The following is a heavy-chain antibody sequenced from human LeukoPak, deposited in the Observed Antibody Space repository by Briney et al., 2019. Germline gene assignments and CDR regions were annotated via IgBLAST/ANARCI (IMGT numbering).Heavy chain of an antibody. J-gene: IGHJ4*02. CDR1: GGSISSYY. V-gene: IGHV4-59*12. CDR2: IYYSGST. CDR3: ARDSSNWRQYDC. D-gene: IGHD5-24*01. Sequence: PSETLSLTCTVSGGSISSYYWSWIRQPPGKGLEWIGYIYYSGSTNYNPSLKSRVTMSVDTSRNQFSLNLSSVTAADTAMYYCARDSSNWRQYDCWGQGTLVTVSS.